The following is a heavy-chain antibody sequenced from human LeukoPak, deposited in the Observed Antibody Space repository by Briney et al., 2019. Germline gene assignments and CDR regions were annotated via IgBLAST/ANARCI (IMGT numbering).Heavy chain of an antibody. Sequence: GGSLRLSCAASGFTFDDYAMHWVRQAPGKGLEWVSGISWNSGSIGYADSVKGRFTISRDNAKNSLYLQMNSLRAEDTALYYCAKPTTAYDILTGYDYWGQGTLVTVSS. CDR3: AKPTTAYDILTGYDY. CDR1: GFTFDDYA. D-gene: IGHD3-9*01. V-gene: IGHV3-9*01. J-gene: IGHJ4*02. CDR2: ISWNSGSI.